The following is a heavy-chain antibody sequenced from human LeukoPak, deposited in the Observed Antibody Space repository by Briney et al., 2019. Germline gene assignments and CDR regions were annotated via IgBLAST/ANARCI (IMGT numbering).Heavy chain of an antibody. D-gene: IGHD6-19*01. J-gene: IGHJ5*02. CDR1: GITFSSYS. CDR3: ARDSSGWYHWFDP. CDR2: IYYSGST. V-gene: IGHV4-59*01. Sequence: GSLRLSCVASGITFSSYSMNWVRQAPGKGLEWIGYIYYSGSTNYNPSLKSRVTISVDTSKNQFSLKLTSVTAADTVVYYCARDSSGWYHWFDPWGQGTLVTVSS.